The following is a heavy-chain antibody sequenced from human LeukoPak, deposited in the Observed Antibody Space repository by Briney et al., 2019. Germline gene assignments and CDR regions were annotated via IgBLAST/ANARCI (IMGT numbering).Heavy chain of an antibody. CDR2: IYYSGST. CDR3: ARTYSGSYYFDY. Sequence: RPSETLSLTCTVSGGSISSGDYYWSWIRQPPGKGLEWIGCIYYSGSTYYNPSLKSRVTISVDTSKNQFSLKLSSVTAADTAVYYCARTYSGSYYFDYWGQGTLVTVSS. CDR1: GGSISSGDYY. J-gene: IGHJ4*02. V-gene: IGHV4-30-4*01. D-gene: IGHD1-26*01.